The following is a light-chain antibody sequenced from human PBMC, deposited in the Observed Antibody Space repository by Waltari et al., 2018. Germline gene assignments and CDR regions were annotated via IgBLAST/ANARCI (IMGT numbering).Light chain of an antibody. CDR2: GAS. J-gene: IGKJ4*01. Sequence: EIVMTQSPATLSVSPGERATLSCRASQSVSSNLAWYQQKPGQAPRLLIYGASTRATGIPARFSGSGSGTEFTLTISSMQSEDFAVYYCQQYNNWPPGLTFGGGTKVRSN. V-gene: IGKV3-15*01. CDR1: QSVSSN. CDR3: QQYNNWPPGLT.